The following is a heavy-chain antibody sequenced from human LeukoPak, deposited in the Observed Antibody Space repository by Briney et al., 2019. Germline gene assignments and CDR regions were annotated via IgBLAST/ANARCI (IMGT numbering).Heavy chain of an antibody. V-gene: IGHV4-61*01. CDR2: IYHSGST. J-gene: IGHJ4*02. CDR1: GGSVSSGSYY. Sequence: SETLSLTCTVSGGSVSSGSYYWTWIRLPPGKGLGWIGYIYHSGSTKYNPSLKSRVTISVDTSKNQFSLKLSSVTAADTAVYYCARDQGGSYLPLGIDYWGQGTLVSVSS. D-gene: IGHD1-26*01. CDR3: ARDQGGSYLPLGIDY.